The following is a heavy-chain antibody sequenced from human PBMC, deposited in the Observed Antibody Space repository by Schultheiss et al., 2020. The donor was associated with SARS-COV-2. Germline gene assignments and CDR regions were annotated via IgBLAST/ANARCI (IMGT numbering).Heavy chain of an antibody. D-gene: IGHD3-16*01. Sequence: SVKVSCKASGGTFNNYDINWVRQAPGQGLEWMGGIIPIFGTANYAQKFQGRVTITADKSTSTVYMELSSLRSEDTAVYYCARVARGRTYYDYVWGSVDYWGQGTLVTVSS. CDR2: IIPIFGTA. CDR3: ARVARGRTYYDYVWGSVDY. J-gene: IGHJ4*02. V-gene: IGHV1-69*06. CDR1: GGTFNNYD.